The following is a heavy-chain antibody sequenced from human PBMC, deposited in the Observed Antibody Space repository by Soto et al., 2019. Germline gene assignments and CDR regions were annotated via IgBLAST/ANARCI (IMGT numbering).Heavy chain of an antibody. CDR1: GFTFSSYW. V-gene: IGHV3-7*01. CDR2: IKQDGSEK. J-gene: IGHJ4*02. CDR3: ARDLVETYNEY. Sequence: WGSVRLSCAASGFTFSSYWMTWVRQAPGKGLEWVANIKQDGSEKYYVDSVKGRFTISRDNAKNSLYLQMNSLRAEDTAVYYCARDLVETYNEYWGQGTLISASS. D-gene: IGHD1-1*01.